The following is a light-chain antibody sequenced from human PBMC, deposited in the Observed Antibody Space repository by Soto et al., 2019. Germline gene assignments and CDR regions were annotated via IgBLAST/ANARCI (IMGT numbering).Light chain of an antibody. V-gene: IGLV2-8*01. CDR1: SSDIGGYNY. CDR2: EVS. J-gene: IGLJ1*01. Sequence: QSALTQPPSASGSPGQSVTISCSGTSSDIGGYNYVSWYQQHPGKAPKLMIYEVSKRPPGVPDRFSGSKSANTASLTVSGLQAEDEADYYCSSYAGSNNFVFGTGTKLTVL. CDR3: SSYAGSNNFV.